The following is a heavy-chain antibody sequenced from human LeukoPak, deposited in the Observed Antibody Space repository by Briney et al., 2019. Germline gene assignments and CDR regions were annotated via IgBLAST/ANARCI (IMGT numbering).Heavy chain of an antibody. V-gene: IGHV3-30-3*01. Sequence: PGRSLRLSCAASGFTFSNYAMHWVRQAPGKGLEWVAVVSYDGTYQNYPDSVKGRFTISRDNSRNTLYPQMNSVRAEDTAVYYCSSQKDTYGYLDYWGQGTLVIVSS. J-gene: IGHJ4*02. CDR1: GFTFSNYA. CDR3: SSQKDTYGYLDY. CDR2: VSYDGTYQ. D-gene: IGHD5-18*01.